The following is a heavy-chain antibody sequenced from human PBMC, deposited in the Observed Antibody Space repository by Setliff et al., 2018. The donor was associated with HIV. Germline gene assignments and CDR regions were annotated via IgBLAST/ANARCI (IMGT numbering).Heavy chain of an antibody. D-gene: IGHD3-10*01. CDR3: ARSSGSGSYCFRYGVDV. CDR2: VYHSGKT. J-gene: IGHJ6*02. Sequence: SETLSLTCTVSGQFISDGYYWGWIRQPPGKGLEWIGSVYHSGKTYYNPSLQSRVTISVDSSKNQFSLILRSVTAADTAMYYCARSSGSGSYCFRYGVDVWGQGTTVTVSS. CDR1: GQFISDGYY. V-gene: IGHV4-38-2*02.